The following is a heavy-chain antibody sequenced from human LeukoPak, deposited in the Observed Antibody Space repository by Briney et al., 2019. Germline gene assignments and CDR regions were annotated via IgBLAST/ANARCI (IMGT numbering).Heavy chain of an antibody. Sequence: ASVKVSCKASGGTFSSYAISWVRQAPGQGLEWMGRIIPILGIANYAQKFQGRVTITADKSTSTAYMELSSLRSEDTAVYYCARDRQYSYDSSGYYIDYWGQGTLVTVSS. CDR2: IIPILGIA. CDR3: ARDRQYSYDSSGYYIDY. D-gene: IGHD3-22*01. J-gene: IGHJ4*02. V-gene: IGHV1-69*04. CDR1: GGTFSSYA.